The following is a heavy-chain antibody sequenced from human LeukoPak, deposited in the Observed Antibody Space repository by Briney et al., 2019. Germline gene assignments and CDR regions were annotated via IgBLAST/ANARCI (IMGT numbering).Heavy chain of an antibody. D-gene: IGHD3-3*01. CDR1: GGSISSYY. CDR2: IYTSGST. V-gene: IGHV4-4*07. Sequence: SETLSLTCTVSGGSISSYYWSWIRQPAGKGLEWIGRIYTSGSTNYNPPLKSRVTMSVDTSKNQFSLKLGSVTAADTAVYYCARDFWSGYYSAFDIWGQGTMVTVSS. CDR3: ARDFWSGYYSAFDI. J-gene: IGHJ3*02.